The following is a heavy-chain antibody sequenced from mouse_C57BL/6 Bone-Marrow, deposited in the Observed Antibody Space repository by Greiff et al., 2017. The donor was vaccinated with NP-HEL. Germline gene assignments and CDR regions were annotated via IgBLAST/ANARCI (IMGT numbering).Heavy chain of an antibody. CDR2: ISSGGSYT. V-gene: IGHV5-6*01. D-gene: IGHD2-5*01. CDR1: GFTFSSYG. J-gene: IGHJ2*01. Sequence: EVKLVESGGDLVKPGGSLKLSCAASGFTFSSYGMSWVRQTPDKRLEWVATISSGGSYTYYTDSVKGRFTLTRDNAKNTLYLQMSSLNSEDTAMYYCARHYYSNYFDYWGQGTTLTVSS. CDR3: ARHYYSNYFDY.